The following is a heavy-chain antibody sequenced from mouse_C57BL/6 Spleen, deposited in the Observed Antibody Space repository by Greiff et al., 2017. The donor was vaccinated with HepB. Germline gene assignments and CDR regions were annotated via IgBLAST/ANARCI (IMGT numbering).Heavy chain of an antibody. CDR3: ARRGSNYGFAY. CDR2: IYPGDGDT. V-gene: IGHV1-82*01. Sequence: VQGVESGPELVKPGASVKISCKASGYAFSSSWMNWVKQRPGKGLEWIGRIYPGDGDTNYNGKFKGKATLTADKSSSTAYMQLSSLTSEDSAVYFCARRGSNYGFAYWGQGTLVTVSA. CDR1: GYAFSSSW. D-gene: IGHD2-5*01. J-gene: IGHJ3*01.